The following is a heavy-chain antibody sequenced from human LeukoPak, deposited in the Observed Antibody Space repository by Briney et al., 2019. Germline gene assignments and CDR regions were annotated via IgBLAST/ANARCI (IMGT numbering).Heavy chain of an antibody. CDR3: ARGGYCSSTSCYPPGY. CDR2: INPNSGGT. CDR1: GYTFTGYY. J-gene: IGHJ4*02. D-gene: IGHD2-2*01. V-gene: IGHV1-2*02. Sequence: ASVKVSCTASGYTFTGYYMHWVRRAPGQGLEWMGWINPNSGGTNYAQKFQGRVTMTRDTSISTAYMELSRLRSDDTAVYYCARGGYCSSTSCYPPGYWGQGTLVTVSS.